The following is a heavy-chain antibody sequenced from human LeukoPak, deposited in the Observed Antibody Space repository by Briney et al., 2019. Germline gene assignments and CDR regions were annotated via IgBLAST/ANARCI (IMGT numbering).Heavy chain of an antibody. D-gene: IGHD1-26*01. CDR3: AKGAEWELRKKSYFDY. Sequence: GGSLRLSCAASGFTVSSYAMSWVRQAPGKGLEWVSGISGSGGSTYYADSVKGRFTISRDNSKNTLYLQMNSLRAEDTAVYYCAKGAEWELRKKSYFDYWGQGTLVTVSS. V-gene: IGHV3-23*01. CDR1: GFTVSSYA. J-gene: IGHJ4*02. CDR2: ISGSGGST.